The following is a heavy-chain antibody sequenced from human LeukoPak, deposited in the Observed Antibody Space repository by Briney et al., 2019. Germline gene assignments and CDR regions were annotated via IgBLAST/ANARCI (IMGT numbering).Heavy chain of an antibody. V-gene: IGHV1-69*04. D-gene: IGHD5-18*01. Sequence: SVKVSCKASGYTFTSYGISWVRQAPGQGLEWMGRIIPILGIANYAQKFQGRVTITADKSTSTAYMELSSLRSEDTAVYYCAREGLQAFDYWGQGTLVTVSS. CDR1: GYTFTSYG. J-gene: IGHJ4*02. CDR2: IIPILGIA. CDR3: AREGLQAFDY.